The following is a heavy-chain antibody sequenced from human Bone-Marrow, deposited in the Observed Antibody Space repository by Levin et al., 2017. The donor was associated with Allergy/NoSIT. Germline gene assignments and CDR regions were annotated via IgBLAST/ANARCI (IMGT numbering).Heavy chain of an antibody. Sequence: SVKVSCKVSGGTFSSYVISWVRQAPGQGLEWLGGIIPVFGSATYAQKFQGRVTIGADESTSTAYMELSSLRSEDTAVSYCATESSDYSRYFDSWGQGTLVTVSS. D-gene: IGHD3-22*01. CDR2: IIPVFGSA. V-gene: IGHV1-69*13. CDR1: GGTFSSYV. CDR3: ATESSDYSRYFDS. J-gene: IGHJ4*01.